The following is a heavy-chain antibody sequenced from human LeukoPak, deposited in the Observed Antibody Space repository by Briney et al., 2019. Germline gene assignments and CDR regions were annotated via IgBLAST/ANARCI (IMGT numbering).Heavy chain of an antibody. V-gene: IGHV3-7*01. Sequence: GGSLRLSCAASGFSFSSYWMSWVRQAPGKGLEWVANINPDGSNMLYVDSVKGRFTISRDNAKNSLYLQMNNLRAEDTAVYFCVSGFLQWLYWGQGSLVTVSS. CDR3: VSGFLQWLY. D-gene: IGHD3-3*01. CDR2: INPDGSNM. CDR1: GFSFSSYW. J-gene: IGHJ4*02.